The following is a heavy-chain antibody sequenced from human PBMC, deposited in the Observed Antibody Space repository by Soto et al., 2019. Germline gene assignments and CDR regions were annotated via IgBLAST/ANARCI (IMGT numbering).Heavy chain of an antibody. CDR3: ARELPRNYYDSSGYHYLCDY. V-gene: IGHV3-33*01. CDR2: IWYDGSNK. J-gene: IGHJ4*02. CDR1: GFTFSSYG. Sequence: QVQLVESGGGVVQPGRSLRLSCAASGFTFSSYGMHWVRQAPGKGLEWVALIWYDGSNKYYADSVKGRFTISRDNSKNTLYLQMNTLRAEDTAVYYCARELPRNYYDSSGYHYLCDYWGQGTLVTVSS. D-gene: IGHD3-22*01.